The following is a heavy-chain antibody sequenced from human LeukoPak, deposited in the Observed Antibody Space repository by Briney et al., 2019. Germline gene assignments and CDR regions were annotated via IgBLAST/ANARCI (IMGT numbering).Heavy chain of an antibody. CDR1: GNTFTSYA. D-gene: IGHD5-18*01. V-gene: IGHV1-18*01. CDR3: ARGARYSYGPNFDY. J-gene: IGHJ4*02. Sequence: ASVKVSCKASGNTFTSYAITWVRQAPGQGLEWMGWISAYNGNTNYAQKLQGRVTMTTDTSTSTAYMELRSLRSDDTALYYCARGARYSYGPNFDYWGQGTLVTVSS. CDR2: ISAYNGNT.